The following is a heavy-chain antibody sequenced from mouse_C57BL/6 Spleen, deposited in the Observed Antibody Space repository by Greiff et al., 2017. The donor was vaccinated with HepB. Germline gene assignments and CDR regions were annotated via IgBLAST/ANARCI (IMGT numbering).Heavy chain of an antibody. D-gene: IGHD5-1*01. Sequence: QVQLQQPGTELVKPGASVKLSCKASGYTFTSYWMHRVKQRPGQGLEWIGNINPSNGGTNYNEKFKSKATLTVDKSASTAYMQLSSLTSEDSAVYYCARERPRGVPLFDYWGQGTTLTVSS. CDR2: INPSNGGT. CDR1: GYTFTSYW. V-gene: IGHV1-53*01. CDR3: ARERPRGVPLFDY. J-gene: IGHJ2*01.